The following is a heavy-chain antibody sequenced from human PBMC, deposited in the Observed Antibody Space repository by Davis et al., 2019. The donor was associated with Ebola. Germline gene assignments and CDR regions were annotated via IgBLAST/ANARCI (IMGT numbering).Heavy chain of an antibody. D-gene: IGHD3-22*01. CDR2: INPNSGGT. J-gene: IGHJ6*02. Sequence: ASVKVSCKASGYTFTGYYMHWVRQAPGQGLEWMGWINPNSGGTNYAQKFQGRVTMTRDTSISTAYMELSRLRSDDTAVYYCARVPSGYSSQTGLYYYYGMDVWGQGTTVTVSS. CDR1: GYTFTGYY. V-gene: IGHV1-2*02. CDR3: ARVPSGYSSQTGLYYYYGMDV.